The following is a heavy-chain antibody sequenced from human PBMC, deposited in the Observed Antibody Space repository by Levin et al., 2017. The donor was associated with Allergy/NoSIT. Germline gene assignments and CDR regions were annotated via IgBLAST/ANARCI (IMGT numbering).Heavy chain of an antibody. V-gene: IGHV3-30-3*01. CDR3: ARDPIVVVVAAIRYFDL. CDR1: GFTFSSYA. CDR2: ISYDGSNK. J-gene: IGHJ2*01. D-gene: IGHD2-15*01. Sequence: LSLTCAASGFTFSSYAMHWVRQAPGKGLEWVAVISYDGSNKYYADSVKGRFTISRDNSKNTLYLQMNSLRAEDTAVYYCARDPIVVVVAAIRYFDLWGRGTLVTVSS.